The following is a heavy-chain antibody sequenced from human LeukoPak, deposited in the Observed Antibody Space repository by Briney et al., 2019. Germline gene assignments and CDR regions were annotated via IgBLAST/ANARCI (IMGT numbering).Heavy chain of an antibody. CDR2: ISGSGGST. D-gene: IGHD3-10*01. J-gene: IGHJ4*02. CDR3: AKDPHMVRGVIITSY. Sequence: GGSLRLSCAASGFTFSSYAMSWVRQAPGKGLEWVSAISGSGGSTYYADSVKGRFTISRDNSKNTLYLQMNSLRAEDTAVCYCAKDPHMVRGVIITSYWGQGTLVTVSS. V-gene: IGHV3-23*01. CDR1: GFTFSSYA.